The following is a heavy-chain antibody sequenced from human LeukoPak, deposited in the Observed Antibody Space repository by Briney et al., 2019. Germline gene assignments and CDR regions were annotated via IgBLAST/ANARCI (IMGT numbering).Heavy chain of an antibody. CDR3: ARSGSPNRNYFDP. J-gene: IGHJ5*02. Sequence: ASVKVSCKASGYTFTGYYMHWVRQAPGQGLEWMGWINPNSGGTNYAQKFQGRVTMTRDTSISTAYMELSRLRSDDTAVYYCARSGSPNRNYFDPWGQGTLVTVSS. D-gene: IGHD1-26*01. CDR2: INPNSGGT. CDR1: GYTFTGYY. V-gene: IGHV1-2*02.